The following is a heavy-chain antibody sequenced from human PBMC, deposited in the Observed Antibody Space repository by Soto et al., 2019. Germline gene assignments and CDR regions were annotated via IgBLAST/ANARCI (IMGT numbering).Heavy chain of an antibody. CDR3: ARHTPAISISDH. CDR1: GGSISSSSYY. CDR2: IYYSGST. D-gene: IGHD2-15*01. J-gene: IGHJ4*02. V-gene: IGHV4-39*01. Sequence: QLQLQESGPGLVKPSETLSLTCTVSGGSISSSSYYWGWIRQPPGKGLEWIGSIYYSGSTYYNPSLKNRATISGDTSKNQFSLKLSSVTAADTAVYYCARHTPAISISDHWGQGTLVTVSS.